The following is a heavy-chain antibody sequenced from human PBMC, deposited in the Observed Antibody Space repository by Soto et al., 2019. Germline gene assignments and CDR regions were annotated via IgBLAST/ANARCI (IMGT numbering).Heavy chain of an antibody. V-gene: IGHV1-24*01. Sequence: GASVKVSCKVSGYTLTELSMHWVRQAPGKGLEWMGGFDPEDGGTIYAQKFQGRVTMTEDTSTDTAYMELSSLRSEDTAVYYCATGLEGASAIDYWGQGTLVTVSS. CDR3: ATGLEGASAIDY. D-gene: IGHD1-1*01. CDR2: FDPEDGGT. CDR1: GYTLTELS. J-gene: IGHJ4*02.